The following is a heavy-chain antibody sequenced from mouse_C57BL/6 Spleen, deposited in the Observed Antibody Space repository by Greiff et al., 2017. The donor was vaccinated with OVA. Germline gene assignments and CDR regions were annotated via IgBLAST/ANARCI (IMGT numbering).Heavy chain of an antibody. J-gene: IGHJ2*01. CDR1: GYTFTSYW. CDR3: ARGSNHYFDY. D-gene: IGHD2-5*01. Sequence: VQLQQPGAELVMPGASVKLSCKASGYTFTSYWMHWVKQRPGQGLEWIGEIDPSDSYTNYNQKFKGKSTLTVDKSSSTAYMQLSSLTSEDSAIYYCARGSNHYFDYWGQGTTLTVSS. CDR2: IDPSDSYT. V-gene: IGHV1-69*01.